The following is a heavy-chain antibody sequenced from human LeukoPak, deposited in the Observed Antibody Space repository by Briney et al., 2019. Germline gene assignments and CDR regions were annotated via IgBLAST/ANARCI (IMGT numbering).Heavy chain of an antibody. D-gene: IGHD3-22*01. CDR2: ISYDGSNK. V-gene: IGHV3-30*03. Sequence: GRSLRLSCAASGFAFSSYGMHWVRQAPGKGLEWVAVISYDGSNKYYADSVKGRFTISRDNAKNSLYLQMNSLRDEDTAVYYCARVRIDYYDSSGYYYDAFDIWGQGTMVTVSS. CDR3: ARVRIDYYDSSGYYYDAFDI. J-gene: IGHJ3*02. CDR1: GFAFSSYG.